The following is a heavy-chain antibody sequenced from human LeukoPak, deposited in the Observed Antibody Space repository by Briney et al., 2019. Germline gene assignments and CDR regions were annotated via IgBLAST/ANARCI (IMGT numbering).Heavy chain of an antibody. D-gene: IGHD5-24*01. Sequence: PGGSLRLSCAASGFTFSSYSMNWVRQAPGKGLEWVSYISSSSSTIYYADSVKGRFTISRDNAKNSLYLQMNSLRAEDTAVYYCARVGRDGYNYYYYYYMGVWGKGTTVTVSS. J-gene: IGHJ6*03. CDR3: ARVGRDGYNYYYYYYMGV. CDR2: ISSSSSTI. CDR1: GFTFSSYS. V-gene: IGHV3-48*01.